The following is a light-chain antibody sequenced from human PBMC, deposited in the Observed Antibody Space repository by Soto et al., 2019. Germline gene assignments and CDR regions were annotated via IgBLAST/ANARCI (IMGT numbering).Light chain of an antibody. Sequence: TVMAQSPSSRTVSPGERATFSCRASQSINTNFAWFRLTPGQAPRLLIYGASIRAAGIPARFSGSGSGTEFSLTIISLPSEDFGVFFCQQYDQWWTFGQGTKVDI. V-gene: IGKV3-15*01. CDR1: QSINTN. CDR2: GAS. J-gene: IGKJ1*01. CDR3: QQYDQWWT.